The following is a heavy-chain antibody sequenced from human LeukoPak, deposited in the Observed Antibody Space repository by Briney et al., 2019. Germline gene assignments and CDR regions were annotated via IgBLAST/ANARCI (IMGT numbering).Heavy chain of an antibody. CDR3: CSTTGTTFAFDI. J-gene: IGHJ3*02. Sequence: ASVKVSCKASENTFTNYYMHWVRQAPGKGLEWMGGFDPEDGETIYAQKFQGRVTMTEDTSTDTAYMELSSLRSEDTAVYYCCSTTGTTFAFDIWGQGTMVTVSS. V-gene: IGHV1-24*01. CDR2: FDPEDGET. CDR1: ENTFTNYY. D-gene: IGHD1-1*01.